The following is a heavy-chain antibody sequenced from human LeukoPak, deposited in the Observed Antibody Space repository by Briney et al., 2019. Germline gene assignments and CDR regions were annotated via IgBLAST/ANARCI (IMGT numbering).Heavy chain of an antibody. D-gene: IGHD2-8*02. Sequence: GGSLRLSCAASGFTFSPYAMHWVRQAPGKGLEWVAVISYDGSNKYYADSVKGRFTISRDSSKNTLYLEMNSPRAEDTAVYYCARDKPVLDWGQGTLVTVSS. J-gene: IGHJ4*02. CDR1: GFTFSPYA. V-gene: IGHV3-30*04. CDR3: ARDKPVLD. CDR2: ISYDGSNK.